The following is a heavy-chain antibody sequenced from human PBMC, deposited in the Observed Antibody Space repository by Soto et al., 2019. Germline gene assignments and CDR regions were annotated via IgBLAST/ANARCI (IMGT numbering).Heavy chain of an antibody. J-gene: IGHJ5*02. V-gene: IGHV3-33*01. D-gene: IGHD4-17*01. Sequence: GGSLRLSCAASGFTFSNHGMHWVRQAPGRGLEWVAVIWYDGSKRYYVDSVKGRFTISRDNSRNTLYLQMNSLRVEDTAVYYCARDPNTDYWFDPWGQGTLVTVSS. CDR3: ARDPNTDYWFDP. CDR2: IWYDGSKR. CDR1: GFTFSNHG.